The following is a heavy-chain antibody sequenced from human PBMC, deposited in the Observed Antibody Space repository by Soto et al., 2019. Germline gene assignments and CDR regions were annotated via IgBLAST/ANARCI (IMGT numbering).Heavy chain of an antibody. CDR2: IVVVSGST. J-gene: IGHJ4*02. V-gene: IGHV1-58*01. Sequence: SVKVSCKASGFTFISSAVQWVRQARGQRLEWIGWIVVVSGSTNYAQKFQERVTITRDMTTSTAYMELSSLRSEDTAVYYCAADYYDTNGYYYDYWGQGTLVTVSS. D-gene: IGHD3-22*01. CDR1: GFTFISSA. CDR3: AADYYDTNGYYYDY.